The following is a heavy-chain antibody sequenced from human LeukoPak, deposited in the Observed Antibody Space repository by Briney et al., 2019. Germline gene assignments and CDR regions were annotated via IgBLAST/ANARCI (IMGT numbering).Heavy chain of an antibody. D-gene: IGHD3-22*01. J-gene: IGHJ3*02. Sequence: GESLKISCKGSGYTFTNYWIGWVRQMPGKGLEWMGIIYPGDSDTRYSPSFQGRVTISADKSISTAYLQWSSLKASATAMFYCARRYYYDTSSDAFDIWGQGTMVTVSS. CDR1: GYTFTNYW. V-gene: IGHV5-51*01. CDR2: IYPGDSDT. CDR3: ARRYYYDTSSDAFDI.